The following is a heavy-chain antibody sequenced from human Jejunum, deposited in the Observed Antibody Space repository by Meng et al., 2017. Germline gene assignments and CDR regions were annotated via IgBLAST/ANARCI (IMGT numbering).Heavy chain of an antibody. CDR1: GDRVSSNSAG. Sequence: QIQLQQSGPALVKPSQTLSLHCAISGDRVSSNSAGWNWIRQSPSRGLEWLGRTYYRSKWYIDYAVSVKSRITINPDTSKNQFSLHLNSVTPEDTAVYYCAGGGLVRSTRGYFDYWGQGTLVTVSS. V-gene: IGHV6-1*01. J-gene: IGHJ4*02. D-gene: IGHD1-26*01. CDR2: TYYRSKWYI. CDR3: AGGGLVRSTRGYFDY.